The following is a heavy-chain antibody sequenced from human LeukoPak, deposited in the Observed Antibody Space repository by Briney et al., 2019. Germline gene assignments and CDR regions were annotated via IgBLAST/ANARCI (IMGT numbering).Heavy chain of an antibody. Sequence: SETLSLTCTVSGGSISSYYWSWIRQPPGKGLEWIGYIYYSGSTNYNPSLKSRVTISVDTSKNQFSLKLSSVTAADTAVYYCARGRGFDSPNPVDYWGQGTLVTVSS. V-gene: IGHV4-59*08. CDR1: GGSISSYY. CDR3: ARGRGFDSPNPVDY. CDR2: IYYSGST. D-gene: IGHD1-14*01. J-gene: IGHJ4*02.